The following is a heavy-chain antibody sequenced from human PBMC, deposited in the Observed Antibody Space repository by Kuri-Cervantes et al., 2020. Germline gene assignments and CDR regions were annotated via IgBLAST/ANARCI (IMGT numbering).Heavy chain of an antibody. V-gene: IGHV3-33*01. J-gene: IGHJ5*02. D-gene: IGHD4-17*01. Sequence: GGSLRLSCAASGFTFSSYGMHWVRQAPGKGLEWVAVIWYDGSNKYYADSVKGRFTISRDNSKNTLYLQMNSLRAEDTAVYYCARDDAGDYGWFDPWGQGTLVTVSS. CDR1: GFTFSSYG. CDR3: ARDDAGDYGWFDP. CDR2: IWYDGSNK.